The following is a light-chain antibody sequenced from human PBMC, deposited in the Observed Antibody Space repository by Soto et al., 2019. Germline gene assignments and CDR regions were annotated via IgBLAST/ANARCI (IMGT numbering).Light chain of an antibody. CDR2: LNSDGSH. Sequence: QSVLTQSPSASASLGASVKLTCTLSSWHSNYAIAWHQQQSEKGPRYLMKLNSDGSHSKGDGIPDRSSGSSSGAERYLTISSLQSEDEADYYCQTWGSGIVVFGGGPKLTVL. J-gene: IGLJ2*01. V-gene: IGLV4-69*01. CDR1: SWHSNYA. CDR3: QTWGSGIVV.